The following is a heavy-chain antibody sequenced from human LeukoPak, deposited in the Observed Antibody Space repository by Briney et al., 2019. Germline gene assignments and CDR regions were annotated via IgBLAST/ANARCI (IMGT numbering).Heavy chain of an antibody. CDR3: ASVGATPAKYYFDY. CDR2: IYYSGST. D-gene: IGHD1-26*01. Sequence: SQTLSLTCTVSGGSISSGDYYWSWIRQPPGKGLEWIGHIYYSGSTYYNPSLKSRVTISVDTSKNQFSLKLSSVTAADTAVYYCASVGATPAKYYFDYWGQGTLVTVSS. J-gene: IGHJ4*02. CDR1: GGSISSGDYY. V-gene: IGHV4-30-4*01.